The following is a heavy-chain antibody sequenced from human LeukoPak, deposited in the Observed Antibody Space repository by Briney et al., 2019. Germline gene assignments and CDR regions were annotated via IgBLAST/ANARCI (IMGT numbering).Heavy chain of an antibody. V-gene: IGHV4-59*01. Sequence: SETLSLTCTLSGGSIRSFYWNWIRQPPGKGLEWIGYIYYTGSTNYNPSLKSRVSMSVDTSKNQFSLTLTSVTVADTAFYYCARGGIRGYSAFDNLDFWGLGTHVTVSS. CDR1: GGSIRSFY. D-gene: IGHD5-12*01. J-gene: IGHJ4*02. CDR2: IYYTGST. CDR3: ARGGIRGYSAFDNLDF.